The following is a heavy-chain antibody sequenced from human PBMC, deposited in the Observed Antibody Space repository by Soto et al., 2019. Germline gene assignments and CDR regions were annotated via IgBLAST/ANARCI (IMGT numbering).Heavy chain of an antibody. V-gene: IGHV4-4*02. Sequence: QVQLQESGPGLVNPSGTLSLTCAVSGGSLSRSNWWSWVRQPPGKALELLGEIFYSGSTKYNPSLNSRVTISADQSQNPLSMRLSSVTAADTAVYYCVHHGGDLYYHDFWGEGILVTVSA. CDR3: VHHGGDLYYHDF. D-gene: IGHD4-17*01. J-gene: IGHJ4*01. CDR2: IFYSGST. CDR1: GGSLSRSNW.